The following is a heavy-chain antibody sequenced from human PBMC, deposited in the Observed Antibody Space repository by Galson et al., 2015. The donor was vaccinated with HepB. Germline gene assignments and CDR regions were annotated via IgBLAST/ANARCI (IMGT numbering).Heavy chain of an antibody. CDR3: AKDAFSYNQVFDPFDL. Sequence: SLRLSCAASGFTFSNYAMNWVRQAPGKGPEWVPHIGGTNGATFYADSVKGRFAVSRDNSGNTLYLQMDSLRAEDTAIYYCAKDAFSYNQVFDPFDLWGQGTMVTVSS. CDR2: IGGTNGAT. J-gene: IGHJ3*01. CDR1: GFTFSNYA. D-gene: IGHD1-14*01. V-gene: IGHV3-23*01.